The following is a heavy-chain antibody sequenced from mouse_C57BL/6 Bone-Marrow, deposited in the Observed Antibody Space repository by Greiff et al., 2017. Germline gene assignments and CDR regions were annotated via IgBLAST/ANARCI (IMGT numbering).Heavy chain of an antibody. J-gene: IGHJ1*03. D-gene: IGHD1-1*01. Sequence: EVKLMESGGGLVKPGGSLKLSCAASGFTFSSYTMSWVRQTPEKRLQWFAAISGGGGNTYYPDSVKGRFTISRDNDKNILYLQMSSLRSEDTALYYCSRQVTTVLATKYFDVWGTGTTVTVSS. CDR2: ISGGGGNT. CDR1: GFTFSSYT. V-gene: IGHV5-9*01. CDR3: SRQVTTVLATKYFDV.